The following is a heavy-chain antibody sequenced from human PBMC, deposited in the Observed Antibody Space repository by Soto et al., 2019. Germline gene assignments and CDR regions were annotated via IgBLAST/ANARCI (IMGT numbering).Heavy chain of an antibody. V-gene: IGHV3-23*01. CDR2: VSAGGDMT. D-gene: IGHD3-10*01. Sequence: DVQLLESGGHLVQPGGSLRLSCAASGFTFSSYAMSWVRQAPGKGLEWVSSVSAGGDMTYYSDSVQGRFTISGDNSNNALFLQMNSLRIEDTALYYCARGDRGGSGSPASYYYSGVDVWGQGTTVTVS. J-gene: IGHJ6*02. CDR1: GFTFSSYA. CDR3: ARGDRGGSGSPASYYYSGVDV.